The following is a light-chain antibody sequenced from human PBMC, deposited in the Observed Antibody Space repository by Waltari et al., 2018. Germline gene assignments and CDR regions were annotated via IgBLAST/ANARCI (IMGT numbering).Light chain of an antibody. J-gene: IGKJ2*01. CDR2: DTS. Sequence: EIVMTQSPATLPVSPGERATLSCRASQSVGTNLAWYQQKPGQAPRLLIYDTSTRATGIPARFGGSGSGTEFSLTISSLQSEDFALYFCQQYNNWPPYTFGQGTRLEI. CDR1: QSVGTN. CDR3: QQYNNWPPYT. V-gene: IGKV3-15*01.